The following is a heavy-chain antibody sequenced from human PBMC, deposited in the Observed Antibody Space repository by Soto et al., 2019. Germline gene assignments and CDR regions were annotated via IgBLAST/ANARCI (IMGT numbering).Heavy chain of an antibody. CDR1: GDSISRGGYF. V-gene: IGHV4-31*03. Sequence: QVQLQESGPGLVKPSQTLSLTCIVSGDSISRGGYFWTWIRQHPGKGLEWIGYIYDSGSAFYNPSLKSRVTMLVDTSKNQFSLNLRSVTAADTAVFYCARGILRPNHYMDVWGKGTAVAVSS. J-gene: IGHJ6*03. CDR3: ARGILRPNHYMDV. CDR2: IYDSGSA. D-gene: IGHD1-26*01.